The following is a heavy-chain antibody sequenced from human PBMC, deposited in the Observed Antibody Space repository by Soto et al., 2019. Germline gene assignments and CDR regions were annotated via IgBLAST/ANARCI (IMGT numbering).Heavy chain of an antibody. CDR3: ARHRYCSGGSCYSFDY. CDR1: GYSFTNYW. Sequence: PGESLKIXCKGSGYSFTNYWIGWVRQMPGKGLEWMGIIYPGDSDTRYSPSFQGQVTISADKSISTASLQWSSLKASDTAMYYCARHRYCSGGSCYSFDYWGQGTLVTVSS. J-gene: IGHJ4*02. CDR2: IYPGDSDT. V-gene: IGHV5-51*01. D-gene: IGHD2-15*01.